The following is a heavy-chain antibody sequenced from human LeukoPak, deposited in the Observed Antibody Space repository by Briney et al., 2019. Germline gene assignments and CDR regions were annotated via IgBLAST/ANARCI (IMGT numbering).Heavy chain of an antibody. J-gene: IGHJ4*02. CDR3: AGSSSWYGY. CDR2: INHSGST. V-gene: IGHV4-34*08. CDR1: GFTFSSYA. Sequence: PGGSLRLPCVASGFTFSSYAVSWIRQPPGKGLEWIGEINHSGSTNYNPSLKSRVTISVDTSKNQFSLKLSSVTAADTAVYYCAGSSSWYGYWGQGTLVTVSA. D-gene: IGHD6-13*01.